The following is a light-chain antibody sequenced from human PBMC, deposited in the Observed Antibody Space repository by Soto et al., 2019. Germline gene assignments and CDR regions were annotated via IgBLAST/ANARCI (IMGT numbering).Light chain of an antibody. Sequence: EIVMTQSPATLSVSPGERATLSCRASQSVSSNLAWYQQKPGQAPRLLIYGASTRATGIPARFSGSGSGTDFTLTISSLQSEDSAIYYCQQYDNWPPITFGQGTRLEIK. J-gene: IGKJ5*01. CDR1: QSVSSN. V-gene: IGKV3-15*01. CDR3: QQYDNWPPIT. CDR2: GAS.